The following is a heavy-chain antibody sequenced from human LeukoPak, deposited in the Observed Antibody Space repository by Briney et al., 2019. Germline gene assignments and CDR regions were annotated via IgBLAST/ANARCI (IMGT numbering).Heavy chain of an antibody. CDR3: ARGVAGYGPYDY. CDR2: MYYSGST. J-gene: IGHJ4*02. V-gene: IGHV4-59*01. D-gene: IGHD5-12*01. CDR1: GGSISSYY. Sequence: SETLSLTCTVSGGSISSYYWSWLRQPPGKGLEWIGYMYYSGSTNCNPSLKSRVTISLDTPKNQFSLRLNSVTAADTAVYYCARGVAGYGPYDYWGQGTLVTVSS.